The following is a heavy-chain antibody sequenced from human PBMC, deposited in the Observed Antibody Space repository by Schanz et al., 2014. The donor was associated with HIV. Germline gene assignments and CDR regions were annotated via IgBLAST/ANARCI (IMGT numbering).Heavy chain of an antibody. D-gene: IGHD6-19*01. CDR2: TLHDGSGT. Sequence: QVQLVESGGGVVQPGTSLRLSCAASGVPFRNYGMHWVRQAPGKGLEWVAVTLHDGSGTYYADSVRGRFNISRDNSKNTLYLQMNNLRREDTAVYFCAKELEQWLVSPRGYFSLDVWGQGTTVTVSS. J-gene: IGHJ6*02. V-gene: IGHV3-33*06. CDR3: AKELEQWLVSPRGYFSLDV. CDR1: GVPFRNYG.